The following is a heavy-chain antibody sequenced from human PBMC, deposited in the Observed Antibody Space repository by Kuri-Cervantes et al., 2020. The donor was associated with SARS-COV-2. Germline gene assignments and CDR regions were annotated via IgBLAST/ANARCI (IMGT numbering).Heavy chain of an antibody. V-gene: IGHV3-43*02. CDR2: ISGDGASP. Sequence: GGSLRLSCAASGFSFSSYGMHWVRQAPGKGLEWVSVISGDGASPYYVDSVKGRFTISRDNNRNSLYLQMHSLRTEDTAVYYCTKGGRYYGSGFGMGVWGQGTTVTVSS. CDR3: TKGGRYYGSGFGMGV. J-gene: IGHJ6*02. CDR1: GFSFSSYG. D-gene: IGHD3-10*01.